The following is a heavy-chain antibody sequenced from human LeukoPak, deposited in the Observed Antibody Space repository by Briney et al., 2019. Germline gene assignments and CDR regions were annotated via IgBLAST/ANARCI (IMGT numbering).Heavy chain of an antibody. CDR1: GYTFTSYG. V-gene: IGHV1-18*01. CDR2: ISAYNGNT. Sequence: ASVKVSCKASGYTFTSYGISWVRQAPGQGLEWMGWISAYNGNTNYAQKLQGRVTMTTDTSTSTAYMELRSLRSDDTAVYYCAGDPSIAAAVCYFGYWGQGTLVTVSS. J-gene: IGHJ4*02. CDR3: AGDPSIAAAVCYFGY. D-gene: IGHD6-13*01.